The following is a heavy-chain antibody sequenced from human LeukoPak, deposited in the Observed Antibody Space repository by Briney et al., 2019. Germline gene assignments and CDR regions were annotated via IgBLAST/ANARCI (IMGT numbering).Heavy chain of an antibody. D-gene: IGHD2-2*02. Sequence: SVKVSCKASGYTFTSYYMQWVGQAAGEGLEWMGIVNPSGGSTSYAQKVQGRVTMTRDTSTNTVYMELSSLRSEDTAVYYCARDGVGSVVVPAAILYYYYGMDVWGQGTTVTVSS. CDR1: GYTFTSYY. CDR2: VNPSGGST. CDR3: ARDGVGSVVVPAAILYYYYGMDV. V-gene: IGHV1-46*04. J-gene: IGHJ6*02.